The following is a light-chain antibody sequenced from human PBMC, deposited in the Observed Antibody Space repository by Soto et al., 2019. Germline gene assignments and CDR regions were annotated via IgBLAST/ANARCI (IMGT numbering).Light chain of an antibody. V-gene: IGLV2-14*03. CDR3: SSYTSTSTLYV. J-gene: IGLJ1*01. CDR1: SSDIGGYNY. CDR2: DVS. Sequence: QSALTQPASVSGSPGXSXXISCTGTSSDIGGYNYVSWYQQLPGKVPKLIIYDVSNRPSGVSDRFSGSKSGNAASLTISGLQAEDEADYYCSSYTSTSTLYVFGTGTKVTVL.